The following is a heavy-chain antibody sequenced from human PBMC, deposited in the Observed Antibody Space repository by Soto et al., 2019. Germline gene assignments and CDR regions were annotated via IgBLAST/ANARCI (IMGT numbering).Heavy chain of an antibody. CDR3: ARGYCSSTICYIWDNWFDP. J-gene: IGHJ5*02. CDR2: IYYSGRT. V-gene: IGHV4-59*01. Sequence: QVQLQESGPGLVKPSETLSLTCTVSGGSISSYYWSWIRQPPGKGLEWIGYIYYSGRTNYNPSLKSRVTISIDPXKTQFSLKLSSVTAADTAVYYCARGYCSSTICYIWDNWFDPWGQGTLVTVSS. D-gene: IGHD2-2*02. CDR1: GGSISSYY.